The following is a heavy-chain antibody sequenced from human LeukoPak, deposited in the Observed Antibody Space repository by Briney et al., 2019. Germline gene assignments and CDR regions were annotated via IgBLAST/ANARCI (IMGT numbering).Heavy chain of an antibody. CDR2: IDPSDSYT. Sequence: PGESLKISCKGSGYSFTSYWISWVRQMPGKGLEWMGRIDPSDSYTNYSPSFQGHVTMSADKSISTAYLQWSGLKASDTAMYYCARRSDYYYAMDVWGQGTTVTVSS. V-gene: IGHV5-10-1*01. CDR3: ARRSDYYYAMDV. CDR1: GYSFTSYW. J-gene: IGHJ6*02.